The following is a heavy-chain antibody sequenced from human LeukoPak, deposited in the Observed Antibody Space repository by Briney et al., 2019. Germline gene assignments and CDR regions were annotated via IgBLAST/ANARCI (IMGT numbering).Heavy chain of an antibody. CDR3: ARAFPVKTYDY. CDR2: ISYDGSNK. Sequence: QTGGSLRLSCAASGFTFSSYAMHWVRQAPDKGLEWVAVISYDGSNKYYADSVKGRFTISRDNAKNSLYLQMNSLRAEDTAVYYCARAFPVKTYDYWGQGTLVTVSS. J-gene: IGHJ4*02. CDR1: GFTFSSYA. V-gene: IGHV3-30-3*01.